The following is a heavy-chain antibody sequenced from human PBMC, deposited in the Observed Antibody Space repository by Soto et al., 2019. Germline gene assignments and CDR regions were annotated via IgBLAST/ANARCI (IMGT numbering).Heavy chain of an antibody. V-gene: IGHV5-51*01. CDR1: GYTFSNFW. CDR3: ARSPRSSPYFGH. J-gene: IGHJ4*02. Sequence: PGESLKISCQCSGYTFSNFWVGWVCQLPGQGLEWMGIIYPGDHETRYSPSFHGKVTISAEKSINTAYLQWNSLEASDSAFYFCARSPRSSPYFGHWGQGALVTVSS. CDR2: IYPGDHET. D-gene: IGHD6-13*01.